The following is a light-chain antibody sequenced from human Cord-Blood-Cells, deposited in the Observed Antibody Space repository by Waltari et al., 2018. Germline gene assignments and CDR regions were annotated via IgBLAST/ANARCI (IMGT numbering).Light chain of an antibody. Sequence: EIVLTQSPGTLSLSPGEGATLPCRASQSVSSSYLAWYQQKPGQAPSLLIYGASRRATGIPDWFSASGCGTDFSLTSSRLEPEDFAVYYCQQYGSSPPTFGQGP. CDR1: QSVSSSY. CDR2: GAS. CDR3: QQYGSSPPT. V-gene: IGKV3-20*01. J-gene: IGKJ1*01.